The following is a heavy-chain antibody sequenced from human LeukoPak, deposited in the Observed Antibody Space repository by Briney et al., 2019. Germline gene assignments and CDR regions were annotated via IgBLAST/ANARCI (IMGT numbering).Heavy chain of an antibody. V-gene: IGHV3-33*01. J-gene: IGHJ4*02. Sequence: PGRSLRLSCAASGFTFSSYGMHWVRQAPGKGLEWVAVIWHDGSNKYYADSVKGRFTISRDNSKNTLYLQMNSLRAEDTAVYYCARASSSWYNYFDYWGQGTLVTVSS. CDR1: GFTFSSYG. CDR3: ARASSSWYNYFDY. D-gene: IGHD6-13*01. CDR2: IWHDGSNK.